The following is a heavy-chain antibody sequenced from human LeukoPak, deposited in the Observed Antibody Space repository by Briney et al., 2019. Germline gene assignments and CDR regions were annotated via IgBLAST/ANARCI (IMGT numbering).Heavy chain of an antibody. CDR1: GFTFTSSA. CDR3: AASENSYYDISGSLSY. V-gene: IGHV1-58*02. D-gene: IGHD3-22*01. Sequence: SVKVSCKASGFTFTSSAMQWVRQARGQRLEWIGWIVVGSGNTNYAQKFQERVTITRDMSTSTAYMELSSLRSEDTAVYYCAASENSYYDISGSLSYWGQGTLVTVSS. CDR2: IVVGSGNT. J-gene: IGHJ4*02.